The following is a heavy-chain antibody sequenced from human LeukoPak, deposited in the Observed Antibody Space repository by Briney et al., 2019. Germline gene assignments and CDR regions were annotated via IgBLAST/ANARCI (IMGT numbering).Heavy chain of an antibody. J-gene: IGHJ6*02. V-gene: IGHV1-8*01. CDR2: MNPNSGNT. D-gene: IGHD3-9*01. CDR1: GYTFTSYD. CDR3: ARVPLHYDILTGYYDRGMDV. Sequence: ASVKVSCKASGYTFTSYDINWVRQATGQGLEWMGWMNPNSGNTGYAQKFQGRVTMTRNTSISTAYMGLSSLRSEDTAVYYCARVPLHYDILTGYYDRGMDVWGQGTTVTVSS.